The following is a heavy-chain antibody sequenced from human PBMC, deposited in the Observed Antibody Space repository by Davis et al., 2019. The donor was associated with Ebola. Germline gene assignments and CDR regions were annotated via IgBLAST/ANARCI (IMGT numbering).Heavy chain of an antibody. D-gene: IGHD4-17*01. CDR3: ARDHHGVGY. CDR2: LNTDTGIP. V-gene: IGHV7-4-1*02. Sequence: AASVKVSCKASGYTFTGYDINWVRQAPGQGLEWMGWLNTDTGIPTYAQAFTGRFVFSLDTSVSTAYLQISSLKAEDTAVYYCARDHHGVGYWGQGTLVTVSS. J-gene: IGHJ4*02. CDR1: GYTFTGYD.